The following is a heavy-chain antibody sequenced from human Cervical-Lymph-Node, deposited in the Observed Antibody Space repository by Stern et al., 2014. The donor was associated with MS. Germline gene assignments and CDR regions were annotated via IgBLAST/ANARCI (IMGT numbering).Heavy chain of an antibody. CDR3: AREVAGPRLGMMDV. J-gene: IGHJ6*02. V-gene: IGHV1-46*01. CDR1: GYTFISDY. Sequence: VQLVQSGAEVKTPGGSVKLSCEASGYTFISDYMHWVRQAPGQGLEWMGIINTSGGSTSYAQKFQGRVTMTRDTSTSTVYMELSSLRSEDTAVYYCAREVAGPRLGMMDVWGQGTSVTVSS. CDR2: INTSGGST. D-gene: IGHD6-19*01.